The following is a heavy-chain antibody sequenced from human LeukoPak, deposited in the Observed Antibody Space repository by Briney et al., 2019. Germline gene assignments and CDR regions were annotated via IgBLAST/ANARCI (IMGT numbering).Heavy chain of an antibody. CDR2: IYYSGST. Sequence: PSETLSLTRTVSGGSISSTSYYWGWIRQPPGKGLEWIGTIYYSGSTYYNPSLKSRVTISVDMSKNQVSLKMSSVTAADTAVYYCARRTNDYFDYWGQGTLVTVSS. D-gene: IGHD1-1*01. V-gene: IGHV4-39*01. CDR1: GGSISSTSYY. J-gene: IGHJ4*02. CDR3: ARRTNDYFDY.